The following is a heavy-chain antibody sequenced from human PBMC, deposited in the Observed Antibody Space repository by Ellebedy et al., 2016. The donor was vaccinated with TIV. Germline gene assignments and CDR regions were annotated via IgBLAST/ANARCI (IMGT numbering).Heavy chain of an antibody. CDR2: ISNNGGSS. CDR1: GFSFSNYA. J-gene: IGHJ4*02. CDR3: ARERGYSYGAGSLDS. V-gene: IGHV3-64*01. Sequence: GESLKISCAASGFSFSNYAMHWVRQAPGKGLEYVSTISNNGGSSFNANSVKGRFTISRDNSKNTLYLQMGRLRPEDMGVYYCARERGYSYGAGSLDSWGPGTLVTVSS. D-gene: IGHD5-18*01.